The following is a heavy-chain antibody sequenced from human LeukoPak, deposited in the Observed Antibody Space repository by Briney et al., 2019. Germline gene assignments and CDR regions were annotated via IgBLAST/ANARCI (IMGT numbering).Heavy chain of an antibody. Sequence: ASVKVSCKAGNYSFINYGLTWVRQAPGQGLVWMRWISTYSGDTNYAQNFQGRVTLTRDTSTSTAYMDLNNLTPDDTAVYYCARVEYSSGRGDHWGQGTLVTVSS. CDR3: ARVEYSSGRGDH. CDR2: ISTYSGDT. D-gene: IGHD3-22*01. J-gene: IGHJ4*02. CDR1: NYSFINYG. V-gene: IGHV1-18*01.